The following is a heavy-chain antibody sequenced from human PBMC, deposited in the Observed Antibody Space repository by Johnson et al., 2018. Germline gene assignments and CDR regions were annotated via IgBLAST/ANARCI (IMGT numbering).Heavy chain of an antibody. CDR2: IFPGESDT. Sequence: VQLVQSGAEVKKPGESLKISCKGSGYSFTSYWIGWVRQMPGKGLEWMGIIFPGESDTIYSPSFQGQVTISADKSTSTAYLQWSSLEASDTPLYYCAAYGKRDYFDYWGQGTLVTVSS. CDR1: GYSFTSYW. D-gene: IGHD2-21*01. J-gene: IGHJ4*02. V-gene: IGHV5-51*01. CDR3: AAYGKRDYFDY.